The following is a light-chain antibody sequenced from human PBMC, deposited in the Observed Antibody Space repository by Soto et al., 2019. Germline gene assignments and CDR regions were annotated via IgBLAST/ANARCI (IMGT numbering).Light chain of an antibody. CDR2: GST. J-gene: IGLJ2*01. V-gene: IGLV1-40*01. Sequence: QAVVTQPPSVSGAPGQRVTISCTGSNSNLGAGHDVHWYQHLPGTAPKLLIYGSTNRPSGVPDRFSGSKSGTSASLAITGLQTEDEADYYCQSYDRRVGLYVVFGGGTKITVL. CDR3: QSYDRRVGLYVV. CDR1: NSNLGAGHD.